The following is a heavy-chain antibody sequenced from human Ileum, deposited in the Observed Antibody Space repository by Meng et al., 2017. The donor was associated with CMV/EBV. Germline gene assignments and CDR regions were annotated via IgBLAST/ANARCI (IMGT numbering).Heavy chain of an antibody. CDR1: GYTFTSYD. D-gene: IGHD2-2*01. V-gene: IGHV1-8*01. Sequence: SGYTFTSYDINWVRQATGQGLEWMGWMNPNSANTGYAQKFQGRVTMTRNTSISTAYMELSSLRSEDTAVYYCARRYCSSTTCYRAFDPWGQGTLVTV. J-gene: IGHJ5*02. CDR3: ARRYCSSTTCYRAFDP. CDR2: MNPNSANT.